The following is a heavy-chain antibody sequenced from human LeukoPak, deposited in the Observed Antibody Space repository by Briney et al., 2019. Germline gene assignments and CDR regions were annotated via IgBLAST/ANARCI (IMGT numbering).Heavy chain of an antibody. D-gene: IGHD3-3*01. V-gene: IGHV4-4*09. Sequence: SETLSLTCTVSGGSISSYYWSWIRQPPGKGLEWIGYIYTSGSTNYNPSLKSRVTISVDTSKNQFSLKLSSVTAADTAVYYCARGGGFWSGYWYYFDYWGQGTLVTVSS. CDR2: IYTSGST. J-gene: IGHJ4*02. CDR3: ARGGGFWSGYWYYFDY. CDR1: GGSISSYY.